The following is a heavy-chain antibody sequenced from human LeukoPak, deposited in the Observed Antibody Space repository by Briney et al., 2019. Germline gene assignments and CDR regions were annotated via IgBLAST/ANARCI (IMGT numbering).Heavy chain of an antibody. CDR3: ARDRSLPYYDFWSGYSDAFDI. D-gene: IGHD3-3*01. V-gene: IGHV1-69*05. Sequence: ASVKVSCKASGGTFSSYAISWLRQAPGQGLEWMGGIIPIFGTANYAQKFQGRVTITTDESTSTAYMELSSLRSEDTAVYSCARDRSLPYYDFWSGYSDAFDIWGQGTMVTVSS. CDR1: GGTFSSYA. J-gene: IGHJ3*02. CDR2: IIPIFGTA.